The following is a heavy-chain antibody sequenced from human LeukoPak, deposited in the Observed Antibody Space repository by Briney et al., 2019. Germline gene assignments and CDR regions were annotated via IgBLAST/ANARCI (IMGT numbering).Heavy chain of an antibody. J-gene: IGHJ4*02. V-gene: IGHV4-59*08. Sequence: SETLSLTCAVYGGSFSGYYWSWIRQPPGKGLEWIGYIYYSGSTNQNPSLKSRVTISVDTSKNQFSLKLSSVTAADTAVYYCARQRFLEWYFDYWGQGTLVTVSS. CDR1: GGSFSGYY. CDR3: ARQRFLEWYFDY. CDR2: IYYSGST. D-gene: IGHD3-3*01.